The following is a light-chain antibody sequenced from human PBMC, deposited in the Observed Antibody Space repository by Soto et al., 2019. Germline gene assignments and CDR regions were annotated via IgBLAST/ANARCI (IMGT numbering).Light chain of an antibody. J-gene: IGKJ1*01. CDR3: HQYGSSPWT. Sequence: EIMLTQSPGTLSLSPGERATLSWMASQSVYSSYLAWYQQRPGQAPRLLFYDASIRATGITDRFSGSGSGTDFSLTISRLEPEDFAVYYCHQYGSSPWTFGQGTQVEIK. CDR2: DAS. V-gene: IGKV3-20*01. CDR1: QSVYSSY.